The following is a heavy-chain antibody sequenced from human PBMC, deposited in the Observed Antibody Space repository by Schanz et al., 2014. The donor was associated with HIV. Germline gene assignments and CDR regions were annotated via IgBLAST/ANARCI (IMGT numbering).Heavy chain of an antibody. CDR3: AKDPGILPRTYFDS. V-gene: IGHV3-23*04. J-gene: IGHJ4*02. CDR1: GSTFSSYW. CDR2: ISGSGDRT. Sequence: EVQLVESGGGLVQPGGSLRLSCAAFGSTFSSYWMHWVRQAPGKGLVWVSTISGSGDRTYYADSVRGRFTISRDNSLHMLYLEMKSLRAEDTAVYYCAKDPGILPRTYFDSWGQGTPVTVSS. D-gene: IGHD2-2*02.